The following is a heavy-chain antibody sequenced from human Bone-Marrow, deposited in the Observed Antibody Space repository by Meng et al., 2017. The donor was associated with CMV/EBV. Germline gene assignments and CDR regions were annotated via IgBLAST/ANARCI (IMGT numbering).Heavy chain of an antibody. CDR2: IYPGDSDT. D-gene: IGHD2-2*01. Sequence: GESLKISCKGSGYSFTSYWIGWVRQMPGKGLEWMGIIYPGDSDTRYSPSFQGQVTISADKSISTAYLQWSSLKASDTAMYYCARRYCSSTSCWIFAYWGQGTRVTGSS. V-gene: IGHV5-51*03. J-gene: IGHJ4*02. CDR3: ARRYCSSTSCWIFAY. CDR1: GYSFTSYW.